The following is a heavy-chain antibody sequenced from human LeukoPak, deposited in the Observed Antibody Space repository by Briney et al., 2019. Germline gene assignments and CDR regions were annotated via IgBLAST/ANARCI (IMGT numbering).Heavy chain of an antibody. CDR3: ARGVRGNFFDP. Sequence: ASVKVSCKTSGYTFTNYGITWVRQAPGQGLEWMGWVSAHGDNTNYVQKIQGRVTMTRKTSISTAYMELSSLRSEDTAVYYCARGVRGNFFDPWGQGTPVTVSS. CDR2: VSAHGDNT. CDR1: GYTFTNYG. J-gene: IGHJ5*02. V-gene: IGHV1-8*02. D-gene: IGHD3-10*01.